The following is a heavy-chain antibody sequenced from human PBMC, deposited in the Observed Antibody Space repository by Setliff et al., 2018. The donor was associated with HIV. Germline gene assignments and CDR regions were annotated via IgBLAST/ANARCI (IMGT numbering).Heavy chain of an antibody. V-gene: IGHV1-69*10. D-gene: IGHD5-12*01. J-gene: IGHJ4*02. Sequence: ASVKVSCKASGGTFSSYAISWVRQAPGQGLEWMGGIIPILGIANYAQKFQGRLIITKDTSTSTVYMELSSLRSDDTAVYYCGRDYRSWIRAIGYWGQGTLVTVSS. CDR1: GGTFSSYA. CDR3: GRDYRSWIRAIGY. CDR2: IIPILGIA.